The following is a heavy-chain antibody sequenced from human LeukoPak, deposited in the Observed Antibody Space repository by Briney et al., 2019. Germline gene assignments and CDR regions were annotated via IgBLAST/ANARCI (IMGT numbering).Heavy chain of an antibody. Sequence: ASVKVSCKASGYTFTSYGISWVRQAPGQGLEWMGWISAYNGNTNYAQKLQGRVTMTTDTSTSTAYMELRSLRSDDTAVYYCARVHYDFWSGYYFGLDYRGQGTLVTVSS. D-gene: IGHD3-3*01. CDR2: ISAYNGNT. CDR3: ARVHYDFWSGYYFGLDY. V-gene: IGHV1-18*01. CDR1: GYTFTSYG. J-gene: IGHJ4*02.